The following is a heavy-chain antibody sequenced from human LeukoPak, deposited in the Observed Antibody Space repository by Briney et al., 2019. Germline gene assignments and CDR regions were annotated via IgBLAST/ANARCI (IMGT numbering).Heavy chain of an antibody. V-gene: IGHV3-74*01. D-gene: IGHD4-23*01. J-gene: IGHJ4*02. CDR1: GFTFSSYS. CDR2: LSSSGGRT. CDR3: ASATTVVTGAGRDY. Sequence: GGSLRLCCAASGFTFSSYSMHLVRQPPGKGRDWVSRLSSSGGRTNYADSGKGRFTISRDNAKNTLYLQMNGLRADDTGVYYCASATTVVTGAGRDYCRQATPLTAPS.